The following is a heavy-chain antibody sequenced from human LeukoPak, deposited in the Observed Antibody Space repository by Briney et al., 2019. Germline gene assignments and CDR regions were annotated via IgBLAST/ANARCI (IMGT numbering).Heavy chain of an antibody. CDR1: GGSISSGGYS. CDR3: AAPRLDY. CDR2: INHSGST. Sequence: SETLSLTCAVSGGSISSGGYSWSWIRQPPGKGLEWIGEINHSGSTNYNPSLKSRVTISVDTSKNQFSLKLSSVTAADTAVYYCAAPRLDYWGQGTLVTVSS. V-gene: IGHV4-30-2*01. J-gene: IGHJ4*02.